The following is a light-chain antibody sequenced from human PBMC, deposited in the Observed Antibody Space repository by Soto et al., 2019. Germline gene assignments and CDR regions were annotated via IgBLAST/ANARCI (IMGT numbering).Light chain of an antibody. CDR3: QQYGKTPYT. J-gene: IGKJ2*01. CDR2: GAS. Sequence: DIVLTQSPGTLSLSPGDRATLSCRASQSISSSFLAWYQQKPGQAPRLLICGASNRATGIADRFSGSGSGTDFTLTITRLEPEDFAVYYCQQYGKTPYTFGQGTKLEIK. CDR1: QSISSSF. V-gene: IGKV3-20*01.